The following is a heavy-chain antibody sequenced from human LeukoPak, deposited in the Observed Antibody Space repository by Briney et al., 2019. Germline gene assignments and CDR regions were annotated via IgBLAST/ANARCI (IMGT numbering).Heavy chain of an antibody. CDR2: VSYSGNT. CDR1: GGSISFYY. J-gene: IGHJ4*02. V-gene: IGHV4-59*08. CDR3: ARHNPITATTSPDFAY. D-gene: IGHD1-20*01. Sequence: SETLSLTCTVSGGSISFYYWSWIRQPPGKGLEWIGFVSYSGNTNYNPSLQSRVTMSVDTSKNQLSLKLSSVTAADTAVHYCARHNPITATTSPDFAYWGQGTLATVSS.